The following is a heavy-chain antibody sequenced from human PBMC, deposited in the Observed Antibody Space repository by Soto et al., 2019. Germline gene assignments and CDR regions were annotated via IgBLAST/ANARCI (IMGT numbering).Heavy chain of an antibody. J-gene: IGHJ1*01. V-gene: IGHV4-59*08. CDR1: GGSIRSYY. D-gene: IGHD6-13*01. Sequence: SETLSLTCTVSGGSIRSYYWSWIRQPPGKGLEWIGYIYYTGSANYSPSLKSRVTISVDTSKNQFSLKLSSVTAADTAVYYCATSTRKGSSSLYFQHWGQGTLVTVSS. CDR3: ATSTRKGSSSLYFQH. CDR2: IYYTGSA.